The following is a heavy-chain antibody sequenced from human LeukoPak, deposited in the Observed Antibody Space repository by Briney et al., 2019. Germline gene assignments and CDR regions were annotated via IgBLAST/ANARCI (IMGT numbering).Heavy chain of an antibody. D-gene: IGHD2-2*02. CDR1: GFTFSSYA. J-gene: IGHJ3*01. Sequence: GGSPRLSCAASGFTFSSYAMGWVRQAPGKGLEWVSAISGSGGSTYYADSVKGRFTISRDNSKNTLYLEMNSLRAEDTAVYYCAKRAAISSGYFDVWGQGTMVTVSS. V-gene: IGHV3-23*01. CDR2: ISGSGGST. CDR3: AKRAAISSGYFDV.